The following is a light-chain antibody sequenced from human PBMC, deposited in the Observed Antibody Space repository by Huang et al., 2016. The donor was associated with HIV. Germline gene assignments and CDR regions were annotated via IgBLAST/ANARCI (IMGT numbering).Light chain of an antibody. CDR1: QYISTN. CDR3: IQYNNWPRT. CDR2: DAS. J-gene: IGKJ2*01. Sequence: ERVMTQSPDTLSVSPGERATLTCRASQYISTNLAWYQQKPGQAPWLLIYDASTRVAEIPARFSGSGSGTEFTLAISSLQSEDFAVYYCIQYNNWPRTFGQGPSWRSN. V-gene: IGKV3-15*01.